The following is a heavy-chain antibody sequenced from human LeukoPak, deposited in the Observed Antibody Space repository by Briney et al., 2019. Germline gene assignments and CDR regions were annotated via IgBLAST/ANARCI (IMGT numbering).Heavy chain of an antibody. CDR3: ARVGTSWAFDY. Sequence: GGSLRLSCAASGFTFNNYGMHWVRQAPGKGLEWVAVIWYDGSNKYYPDSVKGRFTISRDNSKNTLYLQMNSLRAEDTAVYYCARVGTSWAFDYWGQGILVTVSS. CDR2: IWYDGSNK. V-gene: IGHV3-33*01. D-gene: IGHD2-2*01. J-gene: IGHJ4*02. CDR1: GFTFNNYG.